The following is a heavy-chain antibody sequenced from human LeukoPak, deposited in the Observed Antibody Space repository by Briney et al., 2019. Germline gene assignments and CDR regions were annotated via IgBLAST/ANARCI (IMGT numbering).Heavy chain of an antibody. Sequence: GGSLRLSCAASGFTFTSYAMHWVRQAPGKGLEWVAVISYDGSNKYYADSVKGRFTISRDNSKNTLYLQMNSLRAEDTAVYYCARDYTAHDYWGQGTLVTVSS. D-gene: IGHD4-11*01. CDR2: ISYDGSNK. CDR1: GFTFTSYA. CDR3: ARDYTAHDY. V-gene: IGHV3-30-3*01. J-gene: IGHJ4*02.